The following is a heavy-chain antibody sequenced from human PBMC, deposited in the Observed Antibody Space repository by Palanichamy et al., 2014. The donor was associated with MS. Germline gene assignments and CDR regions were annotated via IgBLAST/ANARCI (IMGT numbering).Heavy chain of an antibody. CDR1: GLTVSGDY. J-gene: IGHJ1*01. CDR3: AQGLAGRPPDV. D-gene: IGHD3/OR15-3a*01. CDR2: LYRWYN. V-gene: IGHV3-53*01. Sequence: EAQLVESGGGLIQPGGSLRLSCAASGLTVSGDYINWVRQGSREGTGVGLIYLYRWYNILHRLREGPIHHLQRQLQEHGFLQMDSLRADDTAMYFCAQGLAGRPPDVWGQGTLVAVSS.